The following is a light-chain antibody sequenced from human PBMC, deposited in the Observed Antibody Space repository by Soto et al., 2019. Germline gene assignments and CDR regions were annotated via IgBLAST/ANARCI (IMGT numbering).Light chain of an antibody. CDR2: DVF. CDR3: QQYHSFSFT. V-gene: IGKV1-5*01. J-gene: IGKJ5*01. Sequence: DIQMTQSPSSLSASVGDRVTITCRASQSITYWLAWYQQKPGRAPKLLIYDVFNLQSGVPSRFSGSGSGTEFTLTIRSLQPDDSETYYCQQYHSFSFTFGQGTRLETK. CDR1: QSITYW.